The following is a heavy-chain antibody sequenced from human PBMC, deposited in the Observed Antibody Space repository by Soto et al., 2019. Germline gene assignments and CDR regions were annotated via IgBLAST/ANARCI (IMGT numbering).Heavy chain of an antibody. CDR1: GGSISSGDYY. CDR2: IYYSGST. V-gene: IGHV4-30-4*01. J-gene: IGHJ4*02. Sequence: SETLSLTCTVSGGSISSGDYYWSWIRQPPGKGLEWIGYIYYSGSTYYNPSLKSRVTISVDTSKNQFSLKLSSVTAADTAVYYCARENAYYYDSSGYTLNYFDYWGQGTLVTVSS. D-gene: IGHD3-22*01. CDR3: ARENAYYYDSSGYTLNYFDY.